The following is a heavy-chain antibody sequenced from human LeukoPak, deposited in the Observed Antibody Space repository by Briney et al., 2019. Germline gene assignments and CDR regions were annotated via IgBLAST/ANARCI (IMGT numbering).Heavy chain of an antibody. Sequence: ASVKVSCRASGYIFTNYGITWVRQAPGQGLEWVGWISAYNGQTNFAQKVQGRVTMTTDTSTSTAHMDLRSLRSDDTAVYYCARGEYNFDYWGQGTLITVSS. J-gene: IGHJ4*02. V-gene: IGHV1-18*01. CDR1: GYIFTNYG. D-gene: IGHD2/OR15-2a*01. CDR3: ARGEYNFDY. CDR2: ISAYNGQT.